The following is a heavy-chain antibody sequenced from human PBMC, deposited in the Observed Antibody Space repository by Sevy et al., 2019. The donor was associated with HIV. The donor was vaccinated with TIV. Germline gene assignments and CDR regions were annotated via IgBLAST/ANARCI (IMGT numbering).Heavy chain of an antibody. CDR2: RSGSGGST. CDR1: GFTFSSYA. V-gene: IGHV3-23*01. CDR3: AKEGAQASMIIVVVIYYFDY. D-gene: IGHD3-22*01. Sequence: GGSLRLSCAASGFTFSSYAMSWVRRAPGKGLEWVSARSGSGGSTDYADSVKGRFTISRDNSKNTLYLQMNSLRAEDTAVYYCAKEGAQASMIIVVVIYYFDYWGQGTLVTVSS. J-gene: IGHJ4*02.